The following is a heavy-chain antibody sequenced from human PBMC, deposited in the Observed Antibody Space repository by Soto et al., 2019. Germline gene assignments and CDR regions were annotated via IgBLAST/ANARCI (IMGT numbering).Heavy chain of an antibody. CDR1: GYTFTSHG. CDR2: VSGYNGNT. D-gene: IGHD3-16*01. J-gene: IGHJ4*02. CDR3: ARDLGAKVYY. V-gene: IGHV1-18*01. Sequence: QLVQSGAEVKKPGASVKVSCKASGYTFTSHGISWVRQAPGQGLEWMGWVSGYNGNTNYAQKFQGRVTMTTDTSTTTAYMELRCLTSDDTAVYYCARDLGAKVYYWGQGTLVTVSS.